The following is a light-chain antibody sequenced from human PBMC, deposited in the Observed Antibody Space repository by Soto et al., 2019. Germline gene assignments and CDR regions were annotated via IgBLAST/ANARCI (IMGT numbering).Light chain of an antibody. CDR3: CSYAGSYFYV. CDR2: DVS. V-gene: IGLV2-11*01. CDR1: SSDVGGYNY. Sequence: QSALTQPRSVSGSPGQSVTISCTRTSSDVGGYNYVSWYQQHPGKAPKLMIYDVSKRPSGVPDRFSGSKSGNTASLTISGLQAEDEADYYCCSYAGSYFYVFGTGTKLTVL. J-gene: IGLJ1*01.